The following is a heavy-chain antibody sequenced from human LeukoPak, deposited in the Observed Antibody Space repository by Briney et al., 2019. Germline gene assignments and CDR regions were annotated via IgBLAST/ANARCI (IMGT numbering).Heavy chain of an antibody. D-gene: IGHD6-13*01. CDR3: ARVDGYSSSWYVDY. J-gene: IGHJ4*02. CDR2: INHSGST. Sequence: SETLSLTCAVYGGSFSGYYWSWIRQPPGKGLEWIGEINHSGSTNYNPSLKSRVTISVDTSKNQFSLKLSSVTAADTAVYYCARVDGYSSSWYVDYWGQGTLVTVSS. CDR1: GGSFSGYY. V-gene: IGHV4-34*01.